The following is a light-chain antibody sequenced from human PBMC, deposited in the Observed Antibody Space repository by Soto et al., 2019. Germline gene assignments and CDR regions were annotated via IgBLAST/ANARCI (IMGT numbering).Light chain of an antibody. Sequence: QSALTQSASVSGSPGQSITISCTGTSSDVGAYNYVSWYQQHPGKAPKLIIYEVSNRPSGVSHRFSGSKSGNTASLTISGLQAEDEADYYCSSYTTTNTYVFGTGTKVTVL. V-gene: IGLV2-14*01. CDR1: SSDVGAYNY. CDR3: SSYTTTNTYV. CDR2: EVS. J-gene: IGLJ1*01.